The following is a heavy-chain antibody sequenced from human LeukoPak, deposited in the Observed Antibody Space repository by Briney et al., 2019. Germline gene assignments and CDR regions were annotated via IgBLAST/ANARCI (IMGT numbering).Heavy chain of an antibody. CDR2: ISYDGSNK. CDR3: AKGVDIVVVPAATYYYYGMDV. Sequence: GGSLRLSCAASGFTFSSYGMHWVRQAPGKGLEWVAVISYDGSNKYYADSVKGRFTISRDNSKNTLYLQMNSLRAEDTAVYYCAKGVDIVVVPAATYYYYGMDVWGQGTTVTVSS. D-gene: IGHD2-2*01. V-gene: IGHV3-30*18. J-gene: IGHJ6*02. CDR1: GFTFSSYG.